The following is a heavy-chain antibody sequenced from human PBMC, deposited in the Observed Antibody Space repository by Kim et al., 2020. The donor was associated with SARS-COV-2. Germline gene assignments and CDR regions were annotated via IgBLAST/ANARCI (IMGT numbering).Heavy chain of an antibody. CDR3: ARHYDILTGSATQEPPGAFDI. CDR1: GGSISSSSYY. J-gene: IGHJ3*02. Sequence: SETLSLTCTVSGGSISSSSYYWGWIRQPPGKGLEWIGSIYYSGSTYYNPSLKSRVTISVDTSKNQFSLKLSSVTAADTAVYYCARHYDILTGSATQEPPGAFDIWGQGTMVTVSS. V-gene: IGHV4-39*01. CDR2: IYYSGST. D-gene: IGHD3-9*01.